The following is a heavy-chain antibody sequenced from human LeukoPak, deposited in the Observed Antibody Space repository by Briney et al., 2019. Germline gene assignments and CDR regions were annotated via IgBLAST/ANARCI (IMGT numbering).Heavy chain of an antibody. J-gene: IGHJ4*02. CDR2: ISGSGDST. CDR3: AREQYYDFWSGYYTPVV. CDR1: RFTFSSYA. V-gene: IGHV3-23*01. D-gene: IGHD3-3*01. Sequence: PGGSLRLSCAASRFTFSSYAMTWVRQAPGKGLEWVSAISGSGDSTYYADSVKGRFTISRDSSKNTLYLQMNSLRAEDTAVYYCAREQYYDFWSGYYTPVVWGQGTLVTVSS.